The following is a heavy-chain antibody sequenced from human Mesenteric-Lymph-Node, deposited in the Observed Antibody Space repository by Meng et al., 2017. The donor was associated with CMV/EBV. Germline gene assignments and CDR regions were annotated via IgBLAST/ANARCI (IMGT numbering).Heavy chain of an antibody. CDR1: EFTFRSYG. D-gene: IGHD1-1*01. J-gene: IGHJ4*02. CDR2: IWYDGSNK. V-gene: IGHV3-33*01. Sequence: AASEFTFRSYGMHWVRQAPGKGLEWVAVIWYDGSNKYYADSVKGRFTISRDNSKNTLYLQMNILRLEDTAVYYCARKTTGTLGVDYWGQGTLVTVSS. CDR3: ARKTTGTLGVDY.